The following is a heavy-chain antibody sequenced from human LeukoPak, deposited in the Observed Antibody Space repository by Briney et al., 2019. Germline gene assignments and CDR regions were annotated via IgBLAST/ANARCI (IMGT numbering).Heavy chain of an antibody. V-gene: IGHV4-59*08. Sequence: PSETLSLTCTVSGGSISSYYWSWIRQPPGKGLERIGYIYYSGSTNYNPSLKSRVTISVDTSKNQFSLKLSSVTAADTAVYYCARHGYYYDSSGYFFDYWGQGTLVTVSS. J-gene: IGHJ4*02. CDR3: ARHGYYYDSSGYFFDY. D-gene: IGHD3-22*01. CDR1: GGSISSYY. CDR2: IYYSGST.